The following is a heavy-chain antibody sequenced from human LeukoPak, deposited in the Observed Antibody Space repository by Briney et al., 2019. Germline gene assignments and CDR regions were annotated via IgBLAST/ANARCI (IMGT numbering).Heavy chain of an antibody. V-gene: IGHV4-39*01. CDR1: GGSISSSSYY. CDR2: IYYGGST. J-gene: IGHJ4*02. D-gene: IGHD2-21*01. CDR3: ARRMIDYFDY. Sequence: SETLSLTCTVSGGSISSSSYYWGWIRQPPGKGLEWIGSIYYGGSTYYNPSLKSRVTISVDTSKNQFSLKLSSVTAADTAVYYCARRMIDYFDYWGQGTLATVSS.